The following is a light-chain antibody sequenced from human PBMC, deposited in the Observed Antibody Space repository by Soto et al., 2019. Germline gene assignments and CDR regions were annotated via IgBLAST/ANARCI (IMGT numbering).Light chain of an antibody. V-gene: IGKV3-15*01. CDR3: QQYNNWPPYT. J-gene: IGKJ2*01. Sequence: EIVMTQSPATLSVSPGERATLSCRASQSVNNNLAWYLQKPGQAPRLLIYGASTRATGIPARFSGSGSGTEFTLTISTLQSADFEVYYCQQYNNWPPYTFGQGTKLEIK. CDR2: GAS. CDR1: QSVNNN.